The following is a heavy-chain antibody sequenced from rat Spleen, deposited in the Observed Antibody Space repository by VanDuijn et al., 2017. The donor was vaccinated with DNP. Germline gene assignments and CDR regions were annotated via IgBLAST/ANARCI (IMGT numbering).Heavy chain of an antibody. CDR2: LSYNGGTP. D-gene: IGHD1-7*01. CDR3: ATRDGNYGYPFAY. CDR1: GLPFRDYN. J-gene: IGHJ3*01. V-gene: IGHV5-7*01. Sequence: EVQLVESGGGLIPPGRSLKVSCEASGLPFRDYNMAWVRQTPETGLEWVATLSYNGGTPYYRDSVKGRFTISRDNAKSTLYLQMDSLRSEDTATYYCATRDGNYGYPFAYWGQGTLVTVSS.